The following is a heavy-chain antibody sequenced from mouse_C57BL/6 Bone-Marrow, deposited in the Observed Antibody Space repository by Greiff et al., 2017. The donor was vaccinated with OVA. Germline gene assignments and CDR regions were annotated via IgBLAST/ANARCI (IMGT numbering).Heavy chain of an antibody. CDR1: GFSLTSYG. CDR2: IWRGGST. D-gene: IGHD1-1*01. Sequence: VHLVESGPGLVQPSQSLSITCTVSGFSLTSYGVHWVRQSPGKGLEWLGVIWRGGSTDYNAAFMSRLSITKDNSKSQVFFKMNSLQADDTAIYYCAKGVYYYGSSYGWYFDVWGTGTTVTVSS. V-gene: IGHV2-5*01. CDR3: AKGVYYYGSSYGWYFDV. J-gene: IGHJ1*03.